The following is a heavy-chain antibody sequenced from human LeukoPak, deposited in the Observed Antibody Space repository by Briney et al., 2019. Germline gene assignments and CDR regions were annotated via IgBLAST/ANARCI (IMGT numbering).Heavy chain of an antibody. CDR3: ARSYCTNGVRYALSRGLGPYYFDY. CDR2: IYYSGST. D-gene: IGHD2-8*01. CDR1: GGSISSSSYY. J-gene: IGHJ4*02. V-gene: IGHV4-39*01. Sequence: SETLSLTCTVSGGSISSSSYYWSWIRQPPGKGLEWIGSIYYSGSTYYNPSLKSRVTISVDTSKNQFSLKLSSVTAADTAVYYCARSYCTNGVRYALSRGLGPYYFDYWGQGTLVTVSS.